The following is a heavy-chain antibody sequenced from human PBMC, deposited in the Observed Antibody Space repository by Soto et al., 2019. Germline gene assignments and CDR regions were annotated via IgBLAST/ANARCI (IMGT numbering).Heavy chain of an antibody. CDR1: GGTFSSYA. J-gene: IGHJ6*02. Sequence: ASVKVSCKASGGTFSSYAISWVRQAPGQGLEWMGGIIPIFGTANYAQKFQGRVTITADESTSTAYMELSSLRSEDTAVYYCARDQRDCYDSSGYPAAPYYYYGMDVWGQGTTVTVSS. CDR3: ARDQRDCYDSSGYPAAPYYYYGMDV. V-gene: IGHV1-69*13. D-gene: IGHD3-22*01. CDR2: IIPIFGTA.